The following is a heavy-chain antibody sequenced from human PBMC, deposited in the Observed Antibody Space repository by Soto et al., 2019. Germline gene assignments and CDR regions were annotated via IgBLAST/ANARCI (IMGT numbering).Heavy chain of an antibody. J-gene: IGHJ4*02. CDR3: AKVATITARYFDY. V-gene: IGHV4-39*01. D-gene: IGHD5-12*01. Sequence: PSETLSLTCTVSGGSISSSSYYWGWIRQPPGKGLEWIGSIYYSGSTYYNPSLKSRVTISVDTSKNQFSLKLSSVTAADTAVYYCAKVATITARYFDYWGQGTLVTVSS. CDR2: IYYSGST. CDR1: GGSISSSSYY.